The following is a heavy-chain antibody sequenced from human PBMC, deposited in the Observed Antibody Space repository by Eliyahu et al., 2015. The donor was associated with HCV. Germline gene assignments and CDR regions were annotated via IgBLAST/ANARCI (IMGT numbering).Heavy chain of an antibody. CDR2: IYYSGST. CDR3: ARERLGGIAAVHYFDY. V-gene: IGHV4-31*03. D-gene: IGHD6-13*01. Sequence: QVQLQESGPGLVKPSQTLSLTCTVSGGSISSGGYYWSWIRQHPGKGLEWIGYIYYSGSTYYNPSLKSRVTISVDTSKNQFSLKLSSVTAADTAVYYCARERLGGIAAVHYFDYWGQGTLVTVSS. J-gene: IGHJ4*02. CDR1: GGSISSGGYY.